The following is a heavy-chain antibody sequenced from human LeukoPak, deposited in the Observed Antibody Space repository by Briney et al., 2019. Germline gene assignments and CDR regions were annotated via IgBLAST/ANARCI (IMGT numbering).Heavy chain of an antibody. Sequence: GGSLRLSCAASGFTFSSYGMHWVRQAPGKGLEWVAVISYDGSNKYYADSVKGRFTISRDNSKNTLYLQMNSLRAEDTAVYYCARDERGDRYYYYGMDVWGQGTTVTVSS. J-gene: IGHJ6*02. CDR2: ISYDGSNK. V-gene: IGHV3-33*05. CDR3: ARDERGDRYYYYGMDV. D-gene: IGHD2-21*02. CDR1: GFTFSSYG.